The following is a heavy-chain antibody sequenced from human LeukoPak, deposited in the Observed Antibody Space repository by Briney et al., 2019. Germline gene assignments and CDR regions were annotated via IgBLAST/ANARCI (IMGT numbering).Heavy chain of an antibody. J-gene: IGHJ6*03. CDR2: VKSKADGGTR. CDR1: GFTFSDAW. Sequence: GGSLRLSCAASGFTFSDAWMSWVRQAPGKGLEWVGRVKSKADGGTRDYAAPVKGRFTISRDDSKNTLYLQMNSLKTEDTAVYYCTTARYYDSSGYYLAPYYYYYMDVWGKGTTVTVSS. V-gene: IGHV3-15*01. CDR3: TTARYYDSSGYYLAPYYYYYMDV. D-gene: IGHD3-22*01.